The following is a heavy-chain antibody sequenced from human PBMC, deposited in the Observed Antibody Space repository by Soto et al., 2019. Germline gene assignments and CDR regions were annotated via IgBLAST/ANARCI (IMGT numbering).Heavy chain of an antibody. CDR2: LYYSGNT. CDR3: ARVGGVAARTFDY. CDR1: GGSISPFY. D-gene: IGHD2-15*01. J-gene: IGHJ4*02. V-gene: IGHV4-59*01. Sequence: LTCTVSGGSISPFYWSWVRQPPGKGLEWIGYLYYSGNTNYNPSLKSRVTISVDASKNQVSLRLTSVTAADTAVYYCARVGGVAARTFDYWGQGTVVTVSS.